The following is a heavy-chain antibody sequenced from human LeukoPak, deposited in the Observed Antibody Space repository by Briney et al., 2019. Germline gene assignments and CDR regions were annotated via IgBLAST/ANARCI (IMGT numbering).Heavy chain of an antibody. J-gene: IGHJ4*02. D-gene: IGHD6-6*01. CDR2: IYYSGGT. CDR1: GGSISSYY. CDR3: ARDLGGSSADY. V-gene: IGHV4-59*01. Sequence: SETLSLTCTVSGGSISSYYWSWIRQPPGKGLEWIGYIYYSGGTNYNPPLKSRVTISVDTSKNQFSLKLSSVTAADTAVYYCARDLGGSSADYWGQGTLVTASS.